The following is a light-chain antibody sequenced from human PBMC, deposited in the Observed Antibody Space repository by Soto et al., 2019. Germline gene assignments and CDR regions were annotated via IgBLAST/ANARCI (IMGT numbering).Light chain of an antibody. J-gene: IGKJ4*01. V-gene: IGKV1-9*01. Sequence: DIQLTQSPSFLSASVGDRVTITCRASQGISSYLAWYQQKPGKAPKLLIYAASTLQSGVPSRFSGSGSGTEFTLTISSLQPEDFATYYCQQLNSYLLTFGGGTRWIS. CDR1: QGISSY. CDR2: AAS. CDR3: QQLNSYLLT.